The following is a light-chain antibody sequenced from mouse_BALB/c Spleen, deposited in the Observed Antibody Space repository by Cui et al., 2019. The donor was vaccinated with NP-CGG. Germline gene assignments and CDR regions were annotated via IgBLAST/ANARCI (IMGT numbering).Light chain of an antibody. V-gene: IGLV1*01. CDR3: ALWYSNHWV. Sequence: QVVVNHESAPTTSPGETVTLTCRSSTGAVTTSNYANWVQEKPDHLFTGLIGGTNNRAPGVPARFSGSLIGDKAALTITGAQAEDEAIYFCALWYSNHWVFGGGTKLTVL. J-gene: IGLJ1*01. CDR2: GTN. CDR1: TGAVTTSNY.